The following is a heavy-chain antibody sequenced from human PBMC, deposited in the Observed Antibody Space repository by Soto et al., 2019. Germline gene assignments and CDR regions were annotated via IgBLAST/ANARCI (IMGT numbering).Heavy chain of an antibody. CDR3: ARGGAYCGGDCSPDFDY. CDR1: GGSISSGDYY. Sequence: SETLSLTCNVSGGSISSGDYYWSWIRQHPGKGLEWIGYIYYSGSTYYSPSLKSRVTISVDTSKNQFSLKLSSVTAVDTAVYYCARGGAYCGGDCSPDFDYWGQGTLVTVSS. CDR2: IYYSGST. D-gene: IGHD2-21*02. V-gene: IGHV4-31*03. J-gene: IGHJ4*02.